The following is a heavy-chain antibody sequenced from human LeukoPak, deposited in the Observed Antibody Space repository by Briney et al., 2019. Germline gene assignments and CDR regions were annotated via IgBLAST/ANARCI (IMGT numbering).Heavy chain of an antibody. V-gene: IGHV3-11*01. J-gene: IGHJ4*02. CDR3: ARAVSADTAMVYFDY. CDR1: GFTFSDYY. CDR2: ISNSGSII. Sequence: PGGSLRLSCAASGFTFSDYYMFWIRQAPGKGLEWVSYISNSGSIIYYADSVKGRFTVSRDNAKDSLYLQMNSPRAEDTAVYYCARAVSADTAMVYFDYWGQGTLVTVSS. D-gene: IGHD5-18*01.